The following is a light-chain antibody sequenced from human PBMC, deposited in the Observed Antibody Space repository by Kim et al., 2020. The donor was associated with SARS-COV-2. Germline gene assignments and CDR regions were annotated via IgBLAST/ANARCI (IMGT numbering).Light chain of an antibody. CDR2: GAS. CDR1: QSVTSNY. Sequence: EIVLTQSPGTLSLSPGERATLSCRASQSVTSNYLTWYQQKPGQPPRLVIYGASSRATGIPDRFSASGSGTDFTLIISRLEPEDFAVYYCQQYGSSPYSFGQGTKLEI. V-gene: IGKV3-20*01. J-gene: IGKJ2*01. CDR3: QQYGSSPYS.